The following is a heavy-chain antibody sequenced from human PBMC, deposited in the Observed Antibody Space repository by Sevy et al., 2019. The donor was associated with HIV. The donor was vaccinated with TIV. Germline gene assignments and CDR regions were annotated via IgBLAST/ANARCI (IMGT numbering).Heavy chain of an antibody. D-gene: IGHD6-19*01. Sequence: ASVKVSCKASGYTFTGYYMHWVRQAPGQGLEWMGWINPNSGGTNYAQMFQGRVTMTRDTSISTAYMELSRLRSDDTAVYYCARFPVASIAVAGGFYYYGMDVWGQGTTVTVSS. J-gene: IGHJ6*02. CDR2: INPNSGGT. CDR1: GYTFTGYY. CDR3: ARFPVASIAVAGGFYYYGMDV. V-gene: IGHV1-2*02.